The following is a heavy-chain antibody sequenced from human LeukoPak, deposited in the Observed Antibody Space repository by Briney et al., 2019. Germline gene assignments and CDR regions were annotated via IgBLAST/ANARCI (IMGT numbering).Heavy chain of an antibody. J-gene: IGHJ6*02. CDR1: GFTFSNAW. Sequence: PGGSLRLSCAASGFTFSNAWMSWVRQAPGKGLEWVGRIKSKTDGGTTDYAAPVKGRFTISRDDSKNTLYLQMNSLKTEDTAVYYCTTPTCSGGSCYPNPYYYYYGMDVWSQGTTVTVSS. D-gene: IGHD2-15*01. V-gene: IGHV3-15*01. CDR2: IKSKTDGGTT. CDR3: TTPTCSGGSCYPNPYYYYYGMDV.